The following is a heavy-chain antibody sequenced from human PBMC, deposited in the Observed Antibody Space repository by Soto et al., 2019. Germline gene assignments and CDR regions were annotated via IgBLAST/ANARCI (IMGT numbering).Heavy chain of an antibody. J-gene: IGHJ4*02. CDR1: GYIFTNYY. V-gene: IGHV1-46*01. Sequence: QVQLVQSGAEVKKPGASVKLSCKASGYIFTNYYIHWVRQAPGQGLEWMAIINPNGGSTNYAQKFQDRVNMTRETSTSTVYMELSRLRSEDKAIYSCARGLAAGDYWGQGPLVTVSS. CDR3: ARGLAAGDY. D-gene: IGHD6-13*01. CDR2: INPNGGST.